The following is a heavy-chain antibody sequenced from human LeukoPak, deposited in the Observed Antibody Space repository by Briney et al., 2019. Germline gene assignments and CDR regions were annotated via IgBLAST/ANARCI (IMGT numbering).Heavy chain of an antibody. Sequence: PGGSLRLSCAASGFTFSSYAMSWVRQAPGKGLEWVSAISGSGGSTYYADSVKGRFTISRDNAKNTLYLQMNSLRAEDTAVYYCAKQSTRGATIPGLLDYWGQGTLVTVSS. CDR2: ISGSGGST. D-gene: IGHD1-26*01. CDR3: AKQSTRGATIPGLLDY. V-gene: IGHV3-23*01. J-gene: IGHJ4*02. CDR1: GFTFSSYA.